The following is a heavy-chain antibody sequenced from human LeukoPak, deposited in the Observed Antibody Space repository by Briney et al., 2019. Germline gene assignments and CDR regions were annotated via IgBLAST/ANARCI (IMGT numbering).Heavy chain of an antibody. Sequence: PGGSLRLSCEASGFSFSKHAMSWVRQAPGKGLEWVAAFSGVGSGTYYADSVKGRFTISRDNAKNSLYLQMNSLRAEDTAVYYCAREDATAFDYWGQGALVTVSS. J-gene: IGHJ4*02. D-gene: IGHD1-26*01. CDR1: GFSFSKHA. V-gene: IGHV3-21*01. CDR3: AREDATAFDY. CDR2: FSGVGSGT.